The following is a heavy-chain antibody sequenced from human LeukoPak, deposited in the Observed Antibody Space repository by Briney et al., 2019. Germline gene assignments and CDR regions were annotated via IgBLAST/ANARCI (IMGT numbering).Heavy chain of an antibody. CDR1: GFTFDDYA. Sequence: GRSLRLSCAASGFTFDDYAMHWVRQAPGKGLEWVSGISWNSGSIGYADSVKGRFTISRDNAKNSLYLQMNSLRAEDTALYYRAKAPPDFWSGFDPWGQGTLVTVSS. V-gene: IGHV3-9*01. CDR2: ISWNSGSI. CDR3: AKAPPDFWSGFDP. J-gene: IGHJ5*02. D-gene: IGHD3-3*01.